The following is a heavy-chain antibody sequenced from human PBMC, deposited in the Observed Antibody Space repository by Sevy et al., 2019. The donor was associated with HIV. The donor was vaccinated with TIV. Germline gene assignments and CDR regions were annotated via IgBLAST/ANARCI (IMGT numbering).Heavy chain of an antibody. J-gene: IGHJ4*02. D-gene: IGHD1-26*01. CDR1: GFTFSSYG. CDR3: ARDPHEIMLSGSYYLY. CDR2: VSYHGRNK. V-gene: IGHV3-30*03. Sequence: GGSLRLSCAGSGFTFSSYGVHWVRQTPGKGLEWVAFVSYHGRNKFYADSVKGRFTISRDNSKNILYLQMNSLRDEDTAVYYCARDPHEIMLSGSYYLYWGQGTRVTVSS.